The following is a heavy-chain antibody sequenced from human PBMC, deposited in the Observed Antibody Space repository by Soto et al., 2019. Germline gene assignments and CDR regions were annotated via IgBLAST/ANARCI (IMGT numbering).Heavy chain of an antibody. CDR3: ARHLDPGWQQLVTDWFDP. D-gene: IGHD6-13*01. CDR1: GGSISSSSYY. CDR2: IYYSGST. Sequence: SETLSLTCTVSGGSISSSSYYWGWIRQPPGKGLEWIGSIYYSGSTYYNPSLKSRVTISVDTSKNQFSLKLSSVTAADTSVYYCARHLDPGWQQLVTDWFDPWGQGTLVTVSS. V-gene: IGHV4-39*01. J-gene: IGHJ5*02.